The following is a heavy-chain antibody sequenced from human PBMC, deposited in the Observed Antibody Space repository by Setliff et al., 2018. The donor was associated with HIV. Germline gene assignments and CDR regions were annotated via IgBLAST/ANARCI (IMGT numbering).Heavy chain of an antibody. V-gene: IGHV3-7*01. CDR3: ATFLGSGPGWTRNFDH. J-gene: IGHJ4*02. D-gene: IGHD6-19*01. Sequence: PGGSLRLSCAASGFIFSNYWMSWVRQAPGKGLEWVANIRQDGSEKYYVDSVRGRFTISRGNAENTLYLQMDSLRAEDTAVYYCATFLGSGPGWTRNFDHWGQGTLVTVSS. CDR2: IRQDGSEK. CDR1: GFIFSNYW.